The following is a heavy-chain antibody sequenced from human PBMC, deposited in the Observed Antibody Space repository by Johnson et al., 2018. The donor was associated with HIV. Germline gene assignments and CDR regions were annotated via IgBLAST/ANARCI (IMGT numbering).Heavy chain of an antibody. J-gene: IGHJ3*02. D-gene: IGHD3-16*01. V-gene: IGHV3-74*02. Sequence: VHLVESGGGVVQPGRSLRLSCAASGFTFSSYWMHWVRQGPGKGRGWVPRINGDGSGITHADPVKGRFPITRDNSKNTLYLQMNNLRAEDTAVYYCTRDLSEGEIGHAFDIWGQGTMVTVSS. CDR1: GFTFSSYW. CDR3: TRDLSEGEIGHAFDI. CDR2: INGDGSGI.